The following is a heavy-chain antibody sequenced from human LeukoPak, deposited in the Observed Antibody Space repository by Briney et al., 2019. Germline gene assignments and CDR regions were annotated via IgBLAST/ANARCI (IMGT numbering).Heavy chain of an antibody. V-gene: IGHV4-4*02. CDR2: IYHSGST. CDR1: GGSISSSNW. D-gene: IGHD1-26*01. J-gene: IGHJ4*02. Sequence: SETLSLTCAVSGGSISSSNWWSWVRQPPGKGLEWIGEIYHSGSTNYNPSLKSRVTLSVDTSKNQFSLKLTSVTAADSALYFCARILVGATTDYWGQGTLVTVSS. CDR3: ARILVGATTDY.